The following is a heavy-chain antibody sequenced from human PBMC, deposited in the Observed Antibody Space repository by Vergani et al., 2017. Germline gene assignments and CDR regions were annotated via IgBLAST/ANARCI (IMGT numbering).Heavy chain of an antibody. J-gene: IGHJ4*02. CDR2: IYTSEST. V-gene: IGHV4-4*07. D-gene: IGHD6-25*01. CDR3: AREYSSAVGFLAY. Sequence: QVQLQESGPGLVKPSETLSLTCIVSGGSISPYYWSWIRQLAGKGLEWIGRIYTSESTNYNPSLKSRVTMSVDTSKNQFSLKMRSVTAADTAVYYCAREYSSAVGFLAYWGQGTLVTVSS. CDR1: GGSISPYY.